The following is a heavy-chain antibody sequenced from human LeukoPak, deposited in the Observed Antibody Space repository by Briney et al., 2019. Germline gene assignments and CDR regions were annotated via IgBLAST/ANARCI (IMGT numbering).Heavy chain of an antibody. CDR3: ARVQGSYYDYVWGSYRNDAFAI. CDR2: IYYSWST. J-gene: IGHJ3*02. D-gene: IGHD3-16*02. CDR1: GGSISSYY. Sequence: SETLSLTCTVSGGSISSYYWSWIRQPPGKGLEGIGYIYYSWSTNYNPSRKSRGTISVATSKNQFSLKLSSVTAEDTAVYYCARVQGSYYDYVWGSYRNDAFAIWGQGTMVTVSS. V-gene: IGHV4-59*01.